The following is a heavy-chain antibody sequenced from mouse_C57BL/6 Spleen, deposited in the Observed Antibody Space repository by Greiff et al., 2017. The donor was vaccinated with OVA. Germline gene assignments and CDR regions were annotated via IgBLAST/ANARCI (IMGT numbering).Heavy chain of an antibody. CDR2: IYPGSGST. CDR3: ARWGYDYETWFAY. CDR1: GYTFTSYW. V-gene: IGHV1-55*01. J-gene: IGHJ3*01. D-gene: IGHD2-4*01. Sequence: VKLQQPGAELVKPGASVKMSCKASGYTFTSYWITWVKQRPGQGLEWIGDIYPGSGSTNYNEKFKSKATLTVDTSSSTAYMQLSSLTSEDSAVYYCARWGYDYETWFAYWGQGTLVTVSA.